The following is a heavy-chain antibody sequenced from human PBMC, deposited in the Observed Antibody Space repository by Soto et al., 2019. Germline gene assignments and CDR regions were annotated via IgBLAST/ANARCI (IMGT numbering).Heavy chain of an antibody. CDR3: ARMRRGWLRLDFDY. Sequence: ASVKVSCKASGYTFTSYGISWVRQAPGQGLEWMGWISAYNGNTNYAQKLQGRVTMTTDTSTSTAYMELRSLRSDDTAVYYCARMRRGWLRLDFDYWGQGTLVTVSS. D-gene: IGHD5-12*01. J-gene: IGHJ4*02. V-gene: IGHV1-18*04. CDR2: ISAYNGNT. CDR1: GYTFTSYG.